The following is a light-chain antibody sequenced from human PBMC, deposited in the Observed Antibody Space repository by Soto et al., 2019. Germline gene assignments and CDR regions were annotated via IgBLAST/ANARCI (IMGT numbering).Light chain of an antibody. Sequence: QSALTQPASVSGSPGQSITLSCIGTSSDLGGYNYVSWYQQHPGKAPKLTICEVSHRPSGVSIRFSGSKSGNTASLTISGLQAEDEADYYCSSYTSSSTRVFGGGTKLTVL. J-gene: IGLJ2*01. CDR1: SSDLGGYNY. V-gene: IGLV2-14*01. CDR2: EVS. CDR3: SSYTSSSTRV.